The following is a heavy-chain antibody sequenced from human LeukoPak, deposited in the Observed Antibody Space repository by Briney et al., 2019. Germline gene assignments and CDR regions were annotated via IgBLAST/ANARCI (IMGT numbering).Heavy chain of an antibody. V-gene: IGHV4-38-2*02. D-gene: IGHD7-27*01. CDR1: GYSISSGYY. CDR3: ARETGPLDY. Sequence: SETLSFTCTVSGYSISSGYYWGWIRQPPGKGLEWIGSIYHSGSTYYNPSLKSRVTISVDTSKNQFSLKLSSVTAADTAVYYCARETGPLDYWGQGTLVTVSS. CDR2: IYHSGST. J-gene: IGHJ4*02.